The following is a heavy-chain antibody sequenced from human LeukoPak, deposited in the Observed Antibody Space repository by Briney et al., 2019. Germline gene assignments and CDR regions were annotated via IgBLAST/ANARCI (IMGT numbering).Heavy chain of an antibody. CDR2: INPNSGDT. Sequence: ASVKVSCKASGYTFTGYYMHWVRQAPGQGLEWLGWINPNSGDTKYAQKFQGWVTMTRDTSISTAYMELSSLRSEDTAVYYCAGKVTIFGVVIPWYFDYWGQGTLVTVSS. CDR3: AGKVTIFGVVIPWYFDY. V-gene: IGHV1-2*04. CDR1: GYTFTGYY. J-gene: IGHJ4*02. D-gene: IGHD3-3*01.